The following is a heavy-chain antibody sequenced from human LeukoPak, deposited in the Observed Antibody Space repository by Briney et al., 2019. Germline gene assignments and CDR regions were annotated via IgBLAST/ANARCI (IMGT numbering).Heavy chain of an antibody. CDR1: VFIFSNYD. Sequence: PGGSLRLSCAASVFIFSNYDMHWVRQAPGKGLEWVAVMSYDGSNKYYADSLKGRFTISRDNSKNTVFLQMNSLRGEDTAVYYCAKRHSNGYYYFDSWGQGTLVTVSS. CDR2: MSYDGSNK. CDR3: AKRHSNGYYYFDS. J-gene: IGHJ4*02. D-gene: IGHD5-24*01. V-gene: IGHV3-30*18.